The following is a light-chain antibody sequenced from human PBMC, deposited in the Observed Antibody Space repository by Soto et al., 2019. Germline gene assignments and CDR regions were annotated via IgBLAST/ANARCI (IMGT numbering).Light chain of an antibody. CDR3: QSYDSSDHVV. Sequence: NFMLTQPHSVSESPGKTVTISCTGSSXSIASNYVQWYQQRPGSAPTTVIYEDNERPSGVPDRFSGSIDSSSNSASLTISGLKTEDEAHYYCQSYDSSDHVVFGGGTRSPS. CDR2: EDN. V-gene: IGLV6-57*02. CDR1: SXSIASNY. J-gene: IGLJ2*01.